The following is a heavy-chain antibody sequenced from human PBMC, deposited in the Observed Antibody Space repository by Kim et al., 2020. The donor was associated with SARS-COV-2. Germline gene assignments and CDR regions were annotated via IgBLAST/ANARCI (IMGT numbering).Heavy chain of an antibody. Sequence: GGSLRLSCAASGFTFSSYSMNWVRQAPGTGLEWVSYISSSSSTIYYADSVKGRITISRDNAKNSLYLQMNSLRDEDTAVYYCAREIVATLPWLDPWGQGTLVTVSS. CDR3: AREIVATLPWLDP. CDR2: ISSSSSTI. V-gene: IGHV3-48*02. CDR1: GFTFSSYS. J-gene: IGHJ5*02. D-gene: IGHD5-12*01.